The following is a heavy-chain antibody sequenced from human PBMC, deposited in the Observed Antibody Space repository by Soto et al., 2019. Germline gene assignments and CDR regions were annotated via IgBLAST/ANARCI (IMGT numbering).Heavy chain of an antibody. V-gene: IGHV4-4*02. Sequence: QVQLQESGPGLVKPSGTLSLTCAVSGGSISSSNWWSWVRQPPGKGLEWIGEIYHSGSTNYNPSLKSRVTISVDKSKNQFSLKLSSVTAAYTAVYYCARGERRITMVRGVYGMDVWGQGTTVTVSS. D-gene: IGHD3-10*01. CDR2: IYHSGST. CDR1: GGSISSSNW. J-gene: IGHJ6*02. CDR3: ARGERRITMVRGVYGMDV.